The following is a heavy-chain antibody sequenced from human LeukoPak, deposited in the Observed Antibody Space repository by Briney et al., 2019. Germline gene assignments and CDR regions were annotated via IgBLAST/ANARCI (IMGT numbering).Heavy chain of an antibody. CDR1: GFTFSSYA. CDR3: AKDLTRSSGGFDY. CDR2: MTSGGGT. J-gene: IGHJ4*02. Sequence: GGSLRLSCGASGFTFSSYAMTWVRQAPGKGLEWVSAMTSGGGTYYADSVKGRFTISRDNSKNTVYLQMNSLRAEDTAVYYCAKDLTRSSGGFDYWGQGTLVTVSS. V-gene: IGHV3-23*01. D-gene: IGHD6-6*01.